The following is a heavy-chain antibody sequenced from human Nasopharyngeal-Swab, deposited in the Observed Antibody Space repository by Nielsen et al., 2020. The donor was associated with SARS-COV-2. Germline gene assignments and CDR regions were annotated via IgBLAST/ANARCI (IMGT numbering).Heavy chain of an antibody. Sequence: WIRQPPGKGLEWVSAISGSGGSTYYADSVKGRFTTSRDNSKNTLYLQMNSLRAEDTAVYYCAKDGGDGGPFDYWGQGTLVTVSS. CDR3: AKDGGDGGPFDY. D-gene: IGHD2-15*01. J-gene: IGHJ4*02. V-gene: IGHV3-23*01. CDR2: ISGSGGST.